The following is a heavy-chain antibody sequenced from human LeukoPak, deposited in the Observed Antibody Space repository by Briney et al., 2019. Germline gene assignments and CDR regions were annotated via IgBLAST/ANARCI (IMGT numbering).Heavy chain of an antibody. D-gene: IGHD4-11*01. Sequence: ASQTLSLTCAVSGGSISSGGYSWSWIRQPPGKGLEWIGYIYHSGSTYYSPSLKSRVTISVDRSKNQFSLKLSSVTAADTAVYYCARGNYGPFDYWGQGTLVTVSS. CDR1: GGSISSGGYS. V-gene: IGHV4-30-2*01. CDR3: ARGNYGPFDY. J-gene: IGHJ4*02. CDR2: IYHSGST.